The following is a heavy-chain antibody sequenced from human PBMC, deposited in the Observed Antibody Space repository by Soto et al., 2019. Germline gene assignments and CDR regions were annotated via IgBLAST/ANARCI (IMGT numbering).Heavy chain of an antibody. CDR2: IYYSGST. D-gene: IGHD1-26*01. CDR1: GASINSVTYY. V-gene: IGHV4-39*01. J-gene: IGHJ5*02. CDR3: ATQEVGGSYVYTFDP. Sequence: SETLSLTCTVSGASINSVTYYWGWIRQPPGKGLEWIGSIYYSGSTYYDPSLKSRVTISVDTSKNQFSLRLTSVTAADTAVYYCATQEVGGSYVYTFDPWGQGLLVTVSS.